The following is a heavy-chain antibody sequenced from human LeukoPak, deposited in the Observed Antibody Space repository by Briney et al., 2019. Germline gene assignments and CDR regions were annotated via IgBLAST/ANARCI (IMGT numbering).Heavy chain of an antibody. D-gene: IGHD6-25*01. CDR3: ARFAAGGSYYYYMDV. CDR1: GFTVSSNY. J-gene: IGHJ6*03. CDR2: ISWNSGSI. Sequence: GGSLRLSCAASGFTVSSNYMSWVRQAPGKGLEWVSGISWNSGSIGYADSVKGRFTISRDNAKNSLYLQMNSLRADDTAVYYCARFAAGGSYYYYMDVWGKGTTVTVSS. V-gene: IGHV3-48*01.